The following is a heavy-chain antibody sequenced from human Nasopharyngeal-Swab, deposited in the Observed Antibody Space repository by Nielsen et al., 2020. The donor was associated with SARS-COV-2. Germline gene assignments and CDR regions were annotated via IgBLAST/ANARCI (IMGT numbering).Heavy chain of an antibody. V-gene: IGHV1-46*01. CDR2: INPTGGST. D-gene: IGHD6-19*01. J-gene: IGHJ4*02. Sequence: ASVKVSCKASGYSFTSYHMHWVRQAPGQGLEWMGIINPTGGSTTYAQKFQGRVTMTRDTSTSTVYMELSSLRSEDTAVYHCAKTIAVAGVFDYWGQGTLVTVSS. CDR3: AKTIAVAGVFDY. CDR1: GYSFTSYH.